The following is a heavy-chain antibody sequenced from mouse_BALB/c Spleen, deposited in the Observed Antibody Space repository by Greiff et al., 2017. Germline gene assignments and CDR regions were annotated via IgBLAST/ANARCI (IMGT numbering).Heavy chain of an antibody. CDR2: IWAGGST. Sequence: QVQLQQSGPGLVAPSQSLSITCTVSGFSLTSYGVHWVRQPPGKGLEWLGVIWAGGSTNYNSALMSRLSISKDNSKSQVFLKMNSLQTDDTAMYYCARPYYDYDGGSMDYWCQGTSVTVSS. CDR3: ARPYYDYDGGSMDY. V-gene: IGHV2-9*02. D-gene: IGHD2-4*01. CDR1: GFSLTSYG. J-gene: IGHJ4*01.